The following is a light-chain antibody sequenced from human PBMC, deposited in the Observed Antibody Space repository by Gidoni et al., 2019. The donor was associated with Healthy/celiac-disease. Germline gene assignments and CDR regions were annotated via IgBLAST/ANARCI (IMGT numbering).Light chain of an antibody. V-gene: IGKV4-1*01. CDR1: QSVLYSSNNKNY. CDR3: QQYYSTPLT. Sequence: DIVMTQPPDSLAVSLGEGATINCKSSQSVLYSSNNKNYLAWYQQKPGQPPKLLIYWASTRESGVPDRVSGSGSGTDFTLTISSLQAEDVAVYYCQQYYSTPLTFGGGTKVEIK. J-gene: IGKJ4*01. CDR2: WAS.